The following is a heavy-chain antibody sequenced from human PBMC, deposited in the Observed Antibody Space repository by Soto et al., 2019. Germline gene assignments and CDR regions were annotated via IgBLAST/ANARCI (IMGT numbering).Heavy chain of an antibody. Sequence: PSETLSLTCAVYGGSFSGYYWSWIRQPPGKGLEWIGEINHSGSTNYNPSLKSRVTMSVDTSKNQFSLKLSSVTAADTAVYYCARGPPDYWGQGTLVTVSS. CDR3: ARGPPDY. V-gene: IGHV4-34*01. CDR1: GGSFSGYY. J-gene: IGHJ4*02. CDR2: INHSGST.